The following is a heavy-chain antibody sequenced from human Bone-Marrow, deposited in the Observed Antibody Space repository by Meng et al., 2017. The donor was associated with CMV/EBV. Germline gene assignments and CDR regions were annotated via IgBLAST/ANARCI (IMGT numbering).Heavy chain of an antibody. J-gene: IGHJ6*02. V-gene: IGHV3-30*02. CDR3: AKGEVGGVVAQDV. CDR1: GFTFKNYG. D-gene: IGHD2-21*01. CDR2: IRYDGDDE. Sequence: GGSLRLSCAASGFTFKNYGMHWVRQAPGKGLESVALIRYDGDDEHYTDSVKGRFTISRDYSKSTLYLQMTSLRDEDTAVYYCAKGEVGGVVAQDVWGQGTTVTVSS.